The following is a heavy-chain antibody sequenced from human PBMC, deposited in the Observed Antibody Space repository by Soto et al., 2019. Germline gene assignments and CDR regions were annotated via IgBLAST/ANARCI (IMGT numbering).Heavy chain of an antibody. CDR1: GGGFSTYA. Sequence: GTPAKLSCKASGGGFSTYAITWVRQAPGQGLEWMGGITPIFDTTNYAQKFQGRVTITADESTTTVHMELTSLRSEDTAVYYCATGGTTVTSRFDYWGQGTLVTVSS. V-gene: IGHV1-69*13. CDR3: ATGGTTVTSRFDY. D-gene: IGHD4-17*01. CDR2: ITPIFDTT. J-gene: IGHJ4*02.